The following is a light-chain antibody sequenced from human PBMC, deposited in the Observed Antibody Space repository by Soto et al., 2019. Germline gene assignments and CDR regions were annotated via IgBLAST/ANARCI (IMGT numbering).Light chain of an antibody. J-gene: IGLJ1*01. CDR1: SSDVGSYNY. CDR2: DVT. V-gene: IGLV2-11*01. CDR3: CSFAGVYTYV. Sequence: QSVLTQPRSVSGSPGQSVTISCTGTSSDVGSYNYVSWYQQHPGKAPKVMIYDVTKRPSGVPDRFSGSKSGNTASLTISGLQAEDEADYYCCSFAGVYTYVFGTGTKLTVL.